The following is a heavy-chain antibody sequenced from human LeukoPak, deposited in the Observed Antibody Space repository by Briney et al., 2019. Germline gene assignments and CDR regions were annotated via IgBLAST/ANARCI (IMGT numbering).Heavy chain of an antibody. J-gene: IGHJ4*02. D-gene: IGHD5-24*01. CDR2: ISTASDII. V-gene: IGHV3-21*01. CDR1: GFTFSSYW. Sequence: PGGSLRLSCEASGFTFSSYWMSWVRQTPGKGLEWVSYISTASDIINYADSVRGRFTISRDNAKNSLYLYMNSLTPEDTALYYCARTVEGHFDFRGQGTLVTVSS. CDR3: ARTVEGHFDF.